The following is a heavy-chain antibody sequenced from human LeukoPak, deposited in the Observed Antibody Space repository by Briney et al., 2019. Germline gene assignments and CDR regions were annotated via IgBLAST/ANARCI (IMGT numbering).Heavy chain of an antibody. J-gene: IGHJ6*03. Sequence: GGSLRLSCAASGFTFSDYYMSWIRQAPGKGLEWVSYISSSGSTIYYADSVKGRFTISRDNAKNSLYLQMNSLRAEDTAVYYCARDRWNWNARDYYYMDVWGKGTTVTVSS. V-gene: IGHV3-11*04. CDR1: GFTFSDYY. D-gene: IGHD1-1*01. CDR3: ARDRWNWNARDYYYMDV. CDR2: ISSSGSTI.